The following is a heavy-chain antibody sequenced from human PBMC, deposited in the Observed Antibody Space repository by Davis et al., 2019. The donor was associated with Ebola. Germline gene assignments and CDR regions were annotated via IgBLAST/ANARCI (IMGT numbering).Heavy chain of an antibody. V-gene: IGHV1-8*01. D-gene: IGHD1-26*01. CDR1: GYTFTSYD. CDR2: MNPNSGNT. Sequence: AASVKVSCKASGYTFTSYDINWARQATGQGLEWMGWMNPNSGNTGYAQKFQGRITMTRNISISTAYMELNSLRSEDTAVYYCARRVGARSGFDYWGQGTLVTVSS. J-gene: IGHJ4*02. CDR3: ARRVGARSGFDY.